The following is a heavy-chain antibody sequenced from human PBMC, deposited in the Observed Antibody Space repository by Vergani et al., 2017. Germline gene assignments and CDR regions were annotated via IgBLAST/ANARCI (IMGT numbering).Heavy chain of an antibody. CDR3: ARHTTYTDS. Sequence: EVELVQSGPEMRKPGESLKISCKGSEYSFGNYWIGWVRQMPGKGLEWMGIIYPADSDTRYSPSFQVQVTISAAKSISTAFLQWDSLKASDTALYYCARHTTYTDSWGQGTLVTVSS. V-gene: IGHV5-51*01. D-gene: IGHD1-1*01. CDR2: IYPADSDT. CDR1: EYSFGNYW. J-gene: IGHJ4*02.